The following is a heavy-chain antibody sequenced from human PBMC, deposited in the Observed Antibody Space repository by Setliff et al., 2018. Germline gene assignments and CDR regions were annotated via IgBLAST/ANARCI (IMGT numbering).Heavy chain of an antibody. V-gene: IGHV1-18*01. J-gene: IGHJ6*03. D-gene: IGHD4-17*01. CDR3: ARIGVDYGDYQSRAERFYYYYMDV. CDR2: ISAYNGNT. Sequence: GASVKVSCKASGYTFTSYGISWVRQAPGQGLEWMGWISAYNGNTNYAQKLQGRVTMTTDTSTSTAYMELRSLRSDDTAVYYCARIGVDYGDYQSRAERFYYYYMDVWGKGTTVTVSS. CDR1: GYTFTSYG.